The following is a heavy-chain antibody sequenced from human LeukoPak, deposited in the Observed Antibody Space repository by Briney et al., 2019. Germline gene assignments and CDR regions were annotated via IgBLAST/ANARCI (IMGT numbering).Heavy chain of an antibody. CDR3: AKDRNYYDSSGYYYGDY. CDR2: ISSSSSYI. D-gene: IGHD3-22*01. V-gene: IGHV3-21*04. J-gene: IGHJ4*02. CDR1: GFTFSSYS. Sequence: GGSLRLSCAASGFTFSSYSMNWVRQAPGKGLEWVSSISSSSSYIYYADSVKGRFTISRDNSKNTLYLQMNSLRAEDTAVYYCAKDRNYYDSSGYYYGDYWGQGTLVTVSS.